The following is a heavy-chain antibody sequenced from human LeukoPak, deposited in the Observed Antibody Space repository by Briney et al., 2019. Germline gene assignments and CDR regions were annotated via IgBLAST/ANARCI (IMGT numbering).Heavy chain of an antibody. J-gene: IGHJ4*02. Sequence: GESLRLSCAASGFTFSTYGMHWVRQAPGKGLEWVAIITYDGSNKYYADSVKGRFTISRDNSKNTLYLQLNSLRAEDTAVYYCAKGQYYYDSSGYSTYFDYWGQGTLVTVSS. CDR3: AKGQYYYDSSGYSTYFDY. CDR1: GFTFSTYG. CDR2: ITYDGSNK. V-gene: IGHV3-30*18. D-gene: IGHD3-22*01.